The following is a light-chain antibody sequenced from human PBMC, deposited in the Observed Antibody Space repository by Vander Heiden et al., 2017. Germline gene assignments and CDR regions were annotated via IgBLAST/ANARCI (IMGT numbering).Light chain of an antibody. V-gene: IGKV3-15*01. CDR1: QCVSSN. Sequence: EIVITQSPATLSVSPAERASLSCRARQCVSSNLAWYQQKPGQAPRILIYGASTRATGIPARFSGSGAGKEFTLTISSLQSEDFAVYYCQQYNNWPPYTFGQGTKLEIK. CDR2: GAS. CDR3: QQYNNWPPYT. J-gene: IGKJ2*01.